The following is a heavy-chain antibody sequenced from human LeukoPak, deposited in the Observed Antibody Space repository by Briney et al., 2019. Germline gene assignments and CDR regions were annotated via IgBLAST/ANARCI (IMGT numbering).Heavy chain of an antibody. Sequence: GGSLRLSCAASGFTFSSYGMHWVRQAPGKGLEWVAFIRYDGSNKYYADSMKGRFTISRDNSKNTLYLQMNSLRAEDTAVYYCAKQYCSGGSCYSGDYFDYWGQGTLVTVSS. D-gene: IGHD2-15*01. J-gene: IGHJ4*02. CDR3: AKQYCSGGSCYSGDYFDY. CDR2: IRYDGSNK. V-gene: IGHV3-30*02. CDR1: GFTFSSYG.